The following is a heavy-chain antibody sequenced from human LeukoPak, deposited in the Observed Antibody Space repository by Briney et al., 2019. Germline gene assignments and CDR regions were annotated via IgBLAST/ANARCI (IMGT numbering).Heavy chain of an antibody. CDR3: ATTDPRLQWGLWYMDV. CDR1: GFTFSDYY. Sequence: PGGSLRLSCAASGFTFSDYYMSWIRQAPGKGLEWVSYISSSGSTIYYADSVKGRFTISRDNAKNSLYLQMNSLRAEDTAVYYCATTDPRLQWGLWYMDVWGKGTTVTVSS. J-gene: IGHJ6*03. D-gene: IGHD4-11*01. V-gene: IGHV3-11*04. CDR2: ISSSGSTI.